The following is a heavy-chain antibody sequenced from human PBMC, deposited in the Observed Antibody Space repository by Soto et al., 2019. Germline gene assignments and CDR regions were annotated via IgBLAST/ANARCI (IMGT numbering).Heavy chain of an antibody. CDR2: ISGYNGDT. D-gene: IGHD2-8*01. CDR1: GYTFTRYG. CDR3: AKNGQPPYYYYGMDV. V-gene: IGHV1-18*01. Sequence: GASVKVSCKASGYTFTRYGISWVRQAPGQGLEWMGWISGYNGDTKYAQKFQGRVTMTVDTSTTTAYMELRSLTSDDRVVYYCAKNGQPPYYYYGMDVWGQGTTVTVSS. J-gene: IGHJ6*02.